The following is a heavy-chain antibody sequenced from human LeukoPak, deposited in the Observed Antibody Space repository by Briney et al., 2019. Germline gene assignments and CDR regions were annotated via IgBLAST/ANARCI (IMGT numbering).Heavy chain of an antibody. CDR1: GYTFTGYY. CDR3: AREGSDTGMVDY. CDR2: INPNSGGT. D-gene: IGHD5-18*01. Sequence: ASVTVSCKASGYTFTGYYMHWVRQAPGQGVEWMGWINPNSGGTNYAQKFQGRVTMTRDTSISTAYMELSRLTDDTAVYYCAREGSDTGMVDYWGQGTLVTVSS. V-gene: IGHV1-2*02. J-gene: IGHJ4*02.